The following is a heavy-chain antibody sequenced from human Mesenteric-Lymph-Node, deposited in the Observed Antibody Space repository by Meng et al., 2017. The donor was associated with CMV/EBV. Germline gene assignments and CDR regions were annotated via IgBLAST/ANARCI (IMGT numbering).Heavy chain of an antibody. V-gene: IGHV1-69*05. CDR2: IIPIFGTA. CDR1: GGPFSSYT. J-gene: IGHJ4*02. CDR3: ARGLYYSDY. Sequence: SVKVSCKASGGPFSSYTISWVRQAPGQGLEWMGGIIPIFGTANYAQKFQGRVTITTDESTSTAYMELSSLRSDDTAVYYCARGLYYSDYWGQGTLVTVSS. D-gene: IGHD3-10*01.